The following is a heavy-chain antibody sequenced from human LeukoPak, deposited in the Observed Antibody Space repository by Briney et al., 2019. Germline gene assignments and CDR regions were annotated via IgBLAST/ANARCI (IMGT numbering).Heavy chain of an antibody. CDR1: GFTISSYA. CDR3: AKALEEYCSGGSCYAHDY. J-gene: IGHJ4*02. Sequence: GGSLRLSCAASGFTISSYAMSWVRQAPGKGLEWVSAISGSGGSTYYADSVKGRFTISRDNSKNTLYLQMNSLRAEDTAVYYCAKALEEYCSGGSCYAHDYWGQGTLVTISS. V-gene: IGHV3-23*01. CDR2: ISGSGGST. D-gene: IGHD2-15*01.